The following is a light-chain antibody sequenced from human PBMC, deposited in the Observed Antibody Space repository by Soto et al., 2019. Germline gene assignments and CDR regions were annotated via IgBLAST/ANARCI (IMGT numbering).Light chain of an antibody. V-gene: IGKV1-39*01. J-gene: IGKJ1*01. Sequence: DIQLTQSPSSLSAQVGDRVTITCRTSQNINNFLNWYRQRPGEAPELLIYGASGLRGGVSTRFXGSGSGTXXXXXXXXLXPEDSATYYCQQTFRTPPWTLGQGT. CDR1: QNINNF. CDR3: QQTFRTPPWT. CDR2: GAS.